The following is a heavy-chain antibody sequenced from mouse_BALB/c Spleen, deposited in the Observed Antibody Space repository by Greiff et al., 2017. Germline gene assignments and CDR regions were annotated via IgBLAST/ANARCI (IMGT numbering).Heavy chain of an antibody. J-gene: IGHJ2*01. CDR2: ISSGSSTI. V-gene: IGHV5-17*02. D-gene: IGHD1-3*01. Sequence: DVKLVESGGGLVQPGGSRKLSCAASGFTFSSFGMHWVRQAPEKGLEWVAYISSGSSTIYYADTVKGRVTIYRDNPKNTLFLQMTSLRSEDTTMYYCARKRTKVFDYWGQGTTLTVSS. CDR3: ARKRTKVFDY. CDR1: GFTFSSFG.